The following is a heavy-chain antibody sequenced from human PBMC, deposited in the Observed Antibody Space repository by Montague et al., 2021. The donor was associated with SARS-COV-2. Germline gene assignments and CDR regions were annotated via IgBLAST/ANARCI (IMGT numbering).Heavy chain of an antibody. CDR3: ARDDIVLQGVTKGMDV. CDR2: MYYSGST. Sequence: TLSRTCTVSGGSISSSNYYWGWIRQPPGKGLEWIGNMYYSGSTYYNPSLKSRVTISIDTSKNQFSLKLSSVTAADTAVYYCARDDIVLQGVTKGMDVWGQGTTVTVSS. D-gene: IGHD3-10*01. J-gene: IGHJ6*02. CDR1: GGSISSSNYY. V-gene: IGHV4-39*07.